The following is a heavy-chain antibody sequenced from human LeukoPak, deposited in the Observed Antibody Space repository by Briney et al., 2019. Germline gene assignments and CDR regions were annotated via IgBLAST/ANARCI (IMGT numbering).Heavy chain of an antibody. J-gene: IGHJ4*02. CDR1: GSSITSDYF. D-gene: IGHD1-1*01. CDR2: IYYSWGM. CDR3: ARNVTAGFFDY. V-gene: IGHV4-38-2*01. Sequence: SETLSLTCDVSGSSITSDYFWGCIRQPPGKGLEWIATIYYSWGMYFNPSLKSRVTISLDASKNQYSPKMTSLTAADTAIYYCARNVTAGFFDYWGQGILVTVSS.